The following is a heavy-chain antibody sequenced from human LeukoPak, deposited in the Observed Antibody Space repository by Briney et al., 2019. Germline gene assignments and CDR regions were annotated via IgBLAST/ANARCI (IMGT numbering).Heavy chain of an antibody. CDR2: IYPGDSDT. V-gene: IGHV5-51*01. J-gene: IGHJ4*02. Sequence: GESLKISCKGSGYSFTSYWIGWVRQMPGKGLEWMGIIYPGDSDTRYSPSFQGQVTISADKSISTAYLQWSSLKASDTAMYYCARLRYCSGGSRYSFDYWGQGTLVTVSS. D-gene: IGHD2-15*01. CDR3: ARLRYCSGGSRYSFDY. CDR1: GYSFTSYW.